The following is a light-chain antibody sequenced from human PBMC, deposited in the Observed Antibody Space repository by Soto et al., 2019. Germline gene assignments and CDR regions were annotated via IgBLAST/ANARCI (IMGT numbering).Light chain of an antibody. J-gene: IGLJ2*01. Sequence: YELTQPPSVSVSPGQTARITCSGDALPKQYAYWYQQKPGQAPVLVIYKDSERPSGIPERFSGSSSGTTVTLTISGVQAEDEADYYCQSADSSGTYSVVFGGGTKLTVL. CDR2: KDS. CDR3: QSADSSGTYSVV. CDR1: ALPKQY. V-gene: IGLV3-25*03.